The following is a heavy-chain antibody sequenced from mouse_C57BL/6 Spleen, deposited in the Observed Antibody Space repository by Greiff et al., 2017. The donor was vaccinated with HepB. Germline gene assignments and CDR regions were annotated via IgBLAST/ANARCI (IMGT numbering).Heavy chain of an antibody. J-gene: IGHJ4*01. CDR3: ARFGLPRAMDY. CDR1: GYAFTNYL. Sequence: VQLQQSGAELVRPGTSVKVSCKASGYAFTNYLIEWVKQRPGQGLEWIGVINPGSGGTNYNEKFKGKATLTADKSSSTAYMQLSSLTSEDSAVYFCARFGLPRAMDYWGQGTSVTVSS. D-gene: IGHD2-10*01. CDR2: INPGSGGT. V-gene: IGHV1-54*01.